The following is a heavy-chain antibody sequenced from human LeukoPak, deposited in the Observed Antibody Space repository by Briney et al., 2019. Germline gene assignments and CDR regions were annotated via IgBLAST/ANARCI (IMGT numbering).Heavy chain of an antibody. CDR1: GGSISSSSYY. Sequence: PSETLSLTCTVSGGSISSSSYYWGWIRQSPGQGLEWIGTIYSGGSTFYNPSLKSRVTISVDTSRNHFSLRLTSVTAADTAVYYCARVIFLLPGTALINWFDPWGQGTLVTVSS. J-gene: IGHJ5*02. D-gene: IGHD6-13*01. V-gene: IGHV4-39*07. CDR2: IYSGGST. CDR3: ARVIFLLPGTALINWFDP.